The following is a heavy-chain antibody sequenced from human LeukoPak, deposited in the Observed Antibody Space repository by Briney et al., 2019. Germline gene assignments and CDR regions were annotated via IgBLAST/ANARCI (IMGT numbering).Heavy chain of an antibody. D-gene: IGHD1-26*01. CDR3: ASGGVVGPSTYWFYDL. V-gene: IGHV3-7*01. J-gene: IGHJ2*01. CDR2: IRQDGNEK. CDR1: GFTFSRNW. Sequence: GGSLRLSCEASGFTFSRNWMTWVRQAPGKGLEWVANIRQDGNEKYYVDSVKGRFTISRDNAKNSLYLQMNSLRVEDTAVYYCASGGVVGPSTYWFYDLWGRGTRVTVSS.